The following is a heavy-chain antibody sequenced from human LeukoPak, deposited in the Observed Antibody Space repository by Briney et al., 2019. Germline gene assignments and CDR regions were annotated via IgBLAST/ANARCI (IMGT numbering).Heavy chain of an antibody. J-gene: IGHJ4*02. CDR1: GFTFDDYG. CDR3: AREMYGSGTYPLDY. Sequence: GGSLRLSCAASGFTFDDYGMSWVHQAPGKGLEWVSGINWNGGSTGYADSVKGRFTISRDNAKNSLYLQMNSLRAEDTAVYYCAREMYGSGTYPLDYWGQGTLVTVSS. D-gene: IGHD3-10*01. CDR2: INWNGGST. V-gene: IGHV3-20*04.